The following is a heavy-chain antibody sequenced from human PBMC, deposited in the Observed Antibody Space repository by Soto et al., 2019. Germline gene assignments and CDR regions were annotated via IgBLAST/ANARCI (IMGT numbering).Heavy chain of an antibody. CDR2: ISGSGGNT. D-gene: IGHD6-19*01. V-gene: IGHV3-23*01. J-gene: IGHJ5*02. CDR3: ARVSFEEWCSSGCHLRWFDP. Sequence: GSLRLSCAASGFPFSSYAMNWVRQAPGKGLEWVSGISGSGGNTYYADSVRGRFTISRDNSKNTLYLQMNSLRAEDTAVYYCARVSFEEWCSSGCHLRWFDPWGQGTLVTVSS. CDR1: GFPFSSYA.